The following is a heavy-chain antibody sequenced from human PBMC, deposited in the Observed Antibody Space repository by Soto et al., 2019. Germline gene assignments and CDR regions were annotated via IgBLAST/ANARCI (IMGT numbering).Heavy chain of an antibody. CDR2: IYYSGST. D-gene: IGHD6-19*01. Sequence: SETLSLTCTVSGGSISSGDYYWGWIRQPPGKGLERIGSIYYSGSTYYNPSLKSRVTISVDTSKNQFSLKLSFVTAADTAVYYCARRAVHSSGFTDYWGQGTLVTVSS. CDR3: ARRAVHSSGFTDY. J-gene: IGHJ4*02. CDR1: GGSISSGDYY. V-gene: IGHV4-39*01.